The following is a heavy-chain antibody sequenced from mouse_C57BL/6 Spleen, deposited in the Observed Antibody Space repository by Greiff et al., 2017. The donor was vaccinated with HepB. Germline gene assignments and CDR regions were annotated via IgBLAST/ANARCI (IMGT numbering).Heavy chain of an antibody. J-gene: IGHJ4*01. CDR3: ARELRARGYYAMDY. CDR1: GFTFSSYA. D-gene: IGHD3-2*02. CDR2: ISDGGSYT. Sequence: EVHLVESGGGLVKPGGSLKLSCAASGFTFSSYAMSWVRQTPEKRLEWVATISDGGSYTYYPDNVKGRFTISRDNAKNNLYLQMSHLKSEDTAMYYCARELRARGYYAMDYWSQGTSVTVSS. V-gene: IGHV5-4*01.